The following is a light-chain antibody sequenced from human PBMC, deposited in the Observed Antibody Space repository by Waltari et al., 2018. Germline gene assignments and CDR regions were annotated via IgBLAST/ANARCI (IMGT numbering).Light chain of an antibody. V-gene: IGKV3-20*01. CDR1: QSVSSSY. CDR2: GAS. J-gene: IGKJ2*01. Sequence: EIVLTHSPGTLSLSPGERATLSCRASQSVSSSYLAWYQQKPGQAPRLLIYGASSRATGIPDRFSGSGSGTDFTLTISRLEPEDFAVYYCQQYGSSPYTFGQGTKLGIK. CDR3: QQYGSSPYT.